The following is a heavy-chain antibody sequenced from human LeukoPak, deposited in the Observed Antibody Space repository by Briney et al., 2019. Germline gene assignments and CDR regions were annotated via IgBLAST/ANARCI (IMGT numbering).Heavy chain of an antibody. D-gene: IGHD2-21*02. CDR3: ARGPPYCGGDCYSSNWFDP. CDR1: GYTFTSYG. CDR2: ISAYNGNT. Sequence: ASVKVSCKASGYTFTSYGISWVRRAPGQGLEWMGWISAYNGNTNYAQKLQGRVTMTTDTSTSTAYMELRSLRSDDTAVYYCARGPPYCGGDCYSSNWFDPWGQGTLVTVSS. V-gene: IGHV1-18*01. J-gene: IGHJ5*02.